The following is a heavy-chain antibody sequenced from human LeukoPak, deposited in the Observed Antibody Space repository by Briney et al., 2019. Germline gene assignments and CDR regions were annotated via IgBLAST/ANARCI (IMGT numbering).Heavy chain of an antibody. J-gene: IGHJ4*02. CDR2: ISYDDNNQ. V-gene: IGHV3-30*15. CDR3: TRARAVAGAGSFFDK. Sequence: GGSLRLSCTASGFTFRSYALHWVRQTPGKGLQWLSFISYDDNNQHYGDSVKGRFIISRDNTNNTLYLEMSSLRPEDTAIYYCTRARAVAGAGSFFDKWGQGTLVTVS. D-gene: IGHD6-13*01. CDR1: GFTFRSYA.